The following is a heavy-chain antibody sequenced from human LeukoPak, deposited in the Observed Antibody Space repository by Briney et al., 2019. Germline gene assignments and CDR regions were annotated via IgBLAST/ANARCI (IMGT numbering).Heavy chain of an antibody. D-gene: IGHD4-17*01. J-gene: IGHJ4*02. CDR1: GFTFSSYG. CDR2: ISYDGSNK. CDR3: AKIELMTQTTVTTILDY. Sequence: SGGSLRLPCAASGFTFSSYGMHWVRQAPGKGLEWVAVISYDGSNKYYADSVKGRFTISRDNSKNTLYLQMNSLRAEDTAVYYCAKIELMTQTTVTTILDYWGQGTLVTVSS. V-gene: IGHV3-30*18.